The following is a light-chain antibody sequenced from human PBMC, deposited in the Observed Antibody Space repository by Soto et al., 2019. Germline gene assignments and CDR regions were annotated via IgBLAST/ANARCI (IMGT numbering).Light chain of an antibody. CDR3: QQFKGYLPMST. Sequence: AIQLTQSPSSLSASVGDSVTITCRASQGISSALACYEQKSGKAHKLLIYDASSLESGVPSRFSGSGSGKDFALTISSLQPEDLATEYGQQFKGYLPMSTFGQGTMPEIK. CDR2: DAS. J-gene: IGKJ2*01. CDR1: QGISSA. V-gene: IGKV1-13*02.